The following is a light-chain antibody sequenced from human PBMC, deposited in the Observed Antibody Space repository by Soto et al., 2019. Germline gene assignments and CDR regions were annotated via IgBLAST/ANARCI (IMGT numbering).Light chain of an antibody. V-gene: IGKV1-5*03. J-gene: IGKJ1*01. CDR1: QSISSY. CDR2: KAS. Sequence: DIQMTQSPSSLSASVGDRVTITCRASQSISSYLNWYQQKPGKAPNLLIYKASTLKSGVPSRFSGSGSGTEFTLTISSLQPDDFATYYCQHYNSYSEAFGQGTKVDI. CDR3: QHYNSYSEA.